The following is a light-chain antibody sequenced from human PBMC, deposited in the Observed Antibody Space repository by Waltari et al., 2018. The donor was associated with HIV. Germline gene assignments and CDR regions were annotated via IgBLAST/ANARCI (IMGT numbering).Light chain of an antibody. V-gene: IGLV3-19*01. J-gene: IGLJ2*01. CDR2: GKN. CDR3: NSRDSSGNQHVV. CDR1: NLRSYY. Sequence: SSELTQDPAVSVALGQTVRITCQGDNLRSYYASWYQQKPGQAPVLVIYGKNNRPSGIPDRFSGSSSGNTASLTITGAQAEDEADYYCNSRDSSGNQHVVFGGGTKLTVL.